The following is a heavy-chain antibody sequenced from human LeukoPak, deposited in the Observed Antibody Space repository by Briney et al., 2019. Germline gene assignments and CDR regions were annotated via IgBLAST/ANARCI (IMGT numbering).Heavy chain of an antibody. Sequence: GESLKISCKGSGYSFTSYWISWVRQMPGKGLEWMGIIYPGDSDTRYSPSFQGQVTISADKSISTAYLQWSSLKASDTAMYYCARQTGWGYCSGGSCYVDYWGQGTLVTVSS. D-gene: IGHD2-15*01. CDR2: IYPGDSDT. CDR3: ARQTGWGYCSGGSCYVDY. J-gene: IGHJ4*02. V-gene: IGHV5-51*01. CDR1: GYSFTSYW.